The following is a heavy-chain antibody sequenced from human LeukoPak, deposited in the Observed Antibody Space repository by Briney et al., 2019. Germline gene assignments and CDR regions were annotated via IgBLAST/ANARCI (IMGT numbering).Heavy chain of an antibody. CDR1: GGSVSSGSYY. D-gene: IGHD3-16*02. Sequence: WETLSLTCTVSGGSVSSGSYYWSWIRQPPGKGLEWIGYIYYSGSTNYNPSLKSRVTISVDTSKNQFSLKLSSVTAADTAVYYCARVPNYDYVWGSYRSLIGAFDIWGQGTMVTVSS. CDR2: IYYSGST. V-gene: IGHV4-61*01. CDR3: ARVPNYDYVWGSYRSLIGAFDI. J-gene: IGHJ3*02.